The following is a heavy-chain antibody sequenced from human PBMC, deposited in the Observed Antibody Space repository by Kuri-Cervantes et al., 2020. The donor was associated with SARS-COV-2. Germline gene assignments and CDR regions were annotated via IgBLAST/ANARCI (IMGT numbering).Heavy chain of an antibody. CDR2: IFYSGIT. D-gene: IGHD3-22*01. Sequence: SETLSLTCTVSGGSISSGDYYWSWIRQPPGKGLEWIGYIFYSGITNYNPSLKSRVTISVDTSKKQFSLQLSSVTAADTAVYYCARDLNYFDTSGQVGYWGQGTLVTVSS. J-gene: IGHJ4*02. CDR1: GGSISSGDYY. V-gene: IGHV4-61*08. CDR3: ARDLNYFDTSGQVGY.